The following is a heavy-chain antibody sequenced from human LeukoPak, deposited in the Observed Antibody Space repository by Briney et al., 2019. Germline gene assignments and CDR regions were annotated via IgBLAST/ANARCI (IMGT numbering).Heavy chain of an antibody. V-gene: IGHV4-34*01. Sequence: SETLSLTCAVYGGSFSGYYWSWIRQPPGKGLEWIGEINHSGSTNYNPSLKSRVTISVDTSKNQFSLKLSSVTAADTAVYYCARVTMVRGVINSYYYYGMDVWGQGTTVTVSS. CDR3: ARVTMVRGVINSYYYYGMDV. CDR2: INHSGST. J-gene: IGHJ6*02. CDR1: GGSFSGYY. D-gene: IGHD3-10*01.